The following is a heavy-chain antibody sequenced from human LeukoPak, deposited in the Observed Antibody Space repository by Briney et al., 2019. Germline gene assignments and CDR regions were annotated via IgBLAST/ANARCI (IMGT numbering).Heavy chain of an antibody. D-gene: IGHD2-21*01. CDR1: GYTFTSYG. CDR2: ISAYNGNT. V-gene: IGHV1-18*01. J-gene: IGHJ4*02. CDR3: ARDGVAYCGGDCYSDY. Sequence: GASVKVSCKASGYTFTSYGISWVRQAPGQGLEWMGWISAYNGNTNYAQKLQGRVTMTTDTSTSTAYMELRGLRSDDTAVYYCARDGVAYCGGDCYSDYWGQGTLVTVSS.